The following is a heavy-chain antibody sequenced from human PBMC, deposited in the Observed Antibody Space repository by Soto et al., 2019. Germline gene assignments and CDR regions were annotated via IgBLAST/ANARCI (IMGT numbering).Heavy chain of an antibody. CDR2: ISGSGGST. CDR1: GFTFSSYA. J-gene: IGHJ4*02. V-gene: IGHV3-23*01. D-gene: IGHD2-2*01. Sequence: GGSLRLSCAASGFTFSSYAMSWVRQAPGKGLEWVSAISGSGGSTYYADSVKGRFTISRDNSKNTLYLQMNSLRAEDTAVYYCAALGGLVVPAAARNWGQGTLVTVSS. CDR3: AALGGLVVPAAARN.